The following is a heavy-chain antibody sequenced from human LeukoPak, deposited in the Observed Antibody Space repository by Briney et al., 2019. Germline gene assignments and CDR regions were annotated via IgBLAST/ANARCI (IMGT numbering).Heavy chain of an antibody. Sequence: PSETLSLTCTVSGGSISSYYWSWIRQPPGKGLEWNGYIYTSGSTNYNPSLKSRVTISVDTSKNQFSLKLSSVTAADTAVYYCARGMATIMANAFDIWGQGTMVTVSS. J-gene: IGHJ3*02. CDR3: ARGMATIMANAFDI. CDR1: GGSISSYY. D-gene: IGHD5-24*01. CDR2: IYTSGST. V-gene: IGHV4-4*09.